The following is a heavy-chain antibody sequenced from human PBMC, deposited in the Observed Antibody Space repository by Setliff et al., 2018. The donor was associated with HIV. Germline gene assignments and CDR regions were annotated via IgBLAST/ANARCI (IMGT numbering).Heavy chain of an antibody. J-gene: IGHJ4*02. CDR1: GFTFSSYG. V-gene: IGHV3-30*04. CDR2: ISYGGSRK. D-gene: IGHD3-16*01. CDR3: AGDDYVWGNPFDY. Sequence: GGSLRLSCAASGFTFSSYGMHWVRQAPGKGLEWVALISYGGSRKHYADSVRGRFTISRDNAKNALYLQLNSLSTEDTAVYYCAGDDYVWGNPFDYWGQGTLVTVSS.